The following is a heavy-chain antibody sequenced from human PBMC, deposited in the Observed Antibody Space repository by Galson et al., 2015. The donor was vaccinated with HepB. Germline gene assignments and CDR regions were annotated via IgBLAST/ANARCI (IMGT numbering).Heavy chain of an antibody. CDR1: GGTFSSYA. Sequence: SVKVSCKASGGTFSSYAISWVRQAPGQGLEWMGGIIPIFGTANYAQKFQGRVTITADKSTSTAYMELSSLRSEDTAVYYCAGDRDSGYDPDYYYYYGMDVWGQRTTVTVSS. J-gene: IGHJ6*02. V-gene: IGHV1-69*06. CDR2: IIPIFGTA. D-gene: IGHD5-12*01. CDR3: AGDRDSGYDPDYYYYYGMDV.